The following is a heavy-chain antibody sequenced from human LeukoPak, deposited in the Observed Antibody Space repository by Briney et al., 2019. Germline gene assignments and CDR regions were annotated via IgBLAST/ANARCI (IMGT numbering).Heavy chain of an antibody. J-gene: IGHJ4*02. CDR1: GFTFSSYA. D-gene: IGHD6-13*01. V-gene: IGHV3-64*01. Sequence: PGRSLRLSCAASGFTFSSYAMHWVRQAPGKGLEYVSAISSNGGSTYYANSVKGRFTIFRDNSKDTLYLQMGSLRAEDMPVYYCARSYSGSWYEHFDYWGQGTLVTVSS. CDR3: ARSYSGSWYEHFDY. CDR2: ISSNGGST.